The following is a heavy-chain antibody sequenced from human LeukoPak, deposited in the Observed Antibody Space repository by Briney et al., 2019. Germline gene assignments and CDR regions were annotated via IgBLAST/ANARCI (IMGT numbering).Heavy chain of an antibody. CDR2: IYTSGST. CDR1: GGSISSGSYC. Sequence: SETLSLTCTVSGGSISSGSYCWSWIRQPAGKGLEWIGGIYTSGSTNYDPSLKSRGTISVDTSRNQFSLKLSSVTAADTAVYYCARAYSSGYYPPENFFNSWGQGTLVTVSS. J-gene: IGHJ4*02. V-gene: IGHV4-61*02. D-gene: IGHD3-22*01. CDR3: ARAYSSGYYPPENFFNS.